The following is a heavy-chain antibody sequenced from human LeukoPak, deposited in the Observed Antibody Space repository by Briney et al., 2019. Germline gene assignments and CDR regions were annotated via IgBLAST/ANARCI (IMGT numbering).Heavy chain of an antibody. J-gene: IGHJ5*02. CDR3: VRVVPGPYNRFDP. Sequence: GASVKVSCKASGYTFTSYDINWVRQATGQGPEWMGWMNPNIGKTGYAQKFQGRVTLTWSTSISTAYMELSSLRSEDTAIYYCVRVVPGPYNRFDPWGQGTLVTVSS. CDR2: MNPNIGKT. V-gene: IGHV1-8*01. D-gene: IGHD2-8*02. CDR1: GYTFTSYD.